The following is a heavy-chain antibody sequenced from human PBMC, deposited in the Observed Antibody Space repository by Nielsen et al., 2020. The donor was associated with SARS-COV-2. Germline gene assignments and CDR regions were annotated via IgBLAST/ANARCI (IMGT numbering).Heavy chain of an antibody. CDR2: IYYRSKWFY. CDR1: GDSFSSSSVA. Sequence: SQTLSLTCVISGDSFSSSSVAWNWLRPSPSRGLEWLGRIYYRSKWFYEYATFVRSRITIDPDTSKNHFSLHLNSVTSEDTAMYYCTRDPGYYHGMDVWGQGTTVIVSS. J-gene: IGHJ6*02. V-gene: IGHV6-1*01. CDR3: TRDPGYYHGMDV.